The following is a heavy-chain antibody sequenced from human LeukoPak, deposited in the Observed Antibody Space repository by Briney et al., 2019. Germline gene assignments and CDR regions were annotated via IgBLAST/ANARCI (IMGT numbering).Heavy chain of an antibody. V-gene: IGHV3-30*18. CDR1: GFSFSTDG. J-gene: IGHJ5*02. CDR3: AKDLIAAGWFDP. D-gene: IGHD6-6*01. Sequence: GGSLRLSCAASGFSFSTDGMHWVRQAPGKGLEWVAVVSNDGSNKYYADSVKGRFTISRDNSKNTLYLQMNSLRVEDTAVYYCAKDLIAAGWFDPWGQGTLVTVSS. CDR2: VSNDGSNK.